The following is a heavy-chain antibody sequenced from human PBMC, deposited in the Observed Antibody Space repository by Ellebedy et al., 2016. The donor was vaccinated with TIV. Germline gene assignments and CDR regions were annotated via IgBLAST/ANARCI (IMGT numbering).Heavy chain of an antibody. V-gene: IGHV3-9*01. Sequence: SLKISXAASGFTFDDYAMHWVRQAPGKGLEWVSGISWNSGSIGYADSVKGRFTISRDNAKNSLYLQMNSLRAEDTALYYCAKETSMADAFDIWGQGTMVTVSS. CDR1: GFTFDDYA. J-gene: IGHJ3*02. CDR3: AKETSMADAFDI. CDR2: ISWNSGSI. D-gene: IGHD5-24*01.